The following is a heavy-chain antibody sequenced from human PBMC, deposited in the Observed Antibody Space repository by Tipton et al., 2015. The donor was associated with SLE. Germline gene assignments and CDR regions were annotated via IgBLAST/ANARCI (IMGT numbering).Heavy chain of an antibody. CDR1: GFIFSTYG. CDR3: AKGVFDV. CDR2: IYSGGGT. V-gene: IGHV3-23*03. Sequence: SLRLPCVASGFIFSTYGMTWVRQTPGKGLEWVANIYSGGGTDYADSARGRFTVSRDDSKNTLYLQLNSLRPEDTALYYCAKGVFDVWGQGAMVTVSP. J-gene: IGHJ3*01.